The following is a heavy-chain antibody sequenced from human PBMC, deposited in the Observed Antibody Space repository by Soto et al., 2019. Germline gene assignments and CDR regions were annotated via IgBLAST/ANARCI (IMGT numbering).Heavy chain of an antibody. Sequence: GGSLRLSCTGSGLSFGRYGLHWFRQPPAKGLEWVAVMSKDGSNKHYADSVKGRFTVSRDNSKNTLYLQMNSLSYEDTAVYYCARDGYCGEDKCYSGLPDYLGQGTLVTVSS. CDR3: ARDGYCGEDKCYSGLPDY. CDR1: GLSFGRYG. V-gene: IGHV3-30-3*01. J-gene: IGHJ4*02. CDR2: MSKDGSNK. D-gene: IGHD2-15*01.